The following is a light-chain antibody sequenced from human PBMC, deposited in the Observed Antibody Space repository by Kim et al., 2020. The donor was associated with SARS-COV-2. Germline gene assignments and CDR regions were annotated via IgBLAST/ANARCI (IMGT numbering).Light chain of an antibody. Sequence: EIVMTQSPATLSVSPGERATLSCRASQSVSSNLAWYQQNPGQAPSLLIYGASTRATGIPARFSGSGSGTEFTLTISSLQSEDFAVYYCQQYNSWPWTFGQGTKVDIK. J-gene: IGKJ1*01. V-gene: IGKV3-15*01. CDR1: QSVSSN. CDR3: QQYNSWPWT. CDR2: GAS.